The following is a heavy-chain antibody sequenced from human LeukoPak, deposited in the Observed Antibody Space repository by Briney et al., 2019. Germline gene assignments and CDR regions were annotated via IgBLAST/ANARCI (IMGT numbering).Heavy chain of an antibody. Sequence: GGSLRLSCAASGFTFSGHFMSWVRQAPGKGLEWVSYISSSSSYTNYADSVKGRFTISRDNAKNSLYLQMNSLRAEDTAVYYCARVGYCSSTSCYERDYYYYGMDVWGKGTTVTVSS. CDR3: ARVGYCSSTSCYERDYYYYGMDV. J-gene: IGHJ6*04. CDR1: GFTFSGHF. V-gene: IGHV3-11*06. D-gene: IGHD2-2*01. CDR2: ISSSSSYT.